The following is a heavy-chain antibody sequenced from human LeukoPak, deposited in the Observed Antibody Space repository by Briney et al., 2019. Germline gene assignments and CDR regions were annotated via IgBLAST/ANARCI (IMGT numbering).Heavy chain of an antibody. CDR3: ARDNGDYNFDY. D-gene: IGHD4-17*01. V-gene: IGHV1-18*01. J-gene: IGHJ4*02. CDR1: SHTFTSYG. CDR2: ISVYRSKT. Sequence: GASVKVSCKASSHTFTSYGLSWVRQAPGQGLEWMGWISVYRSKTNYAQKFQGRITLTTDAPTRTTFMELRSLRSDDTAVYYCARDNGDYNFDYWGQGTLVTVSS.